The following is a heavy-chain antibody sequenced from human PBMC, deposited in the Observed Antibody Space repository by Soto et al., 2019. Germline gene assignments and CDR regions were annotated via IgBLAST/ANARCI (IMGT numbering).Heavy chain of an antibody. V-gene: IGHV3-23*01. Sequence: GESLKISCAASGFIFSNYATSWVRQAPGEGLEWVSSISGSGTTTYYADSVKGRFAASRDNSKNTLFLEMSSLRADDTAVYYYARDFSYDSSGYSSYFDYWGQGTLVTVSS. J-gene: IGHJ4*02. CDR1: GFIFSNYA. CDR3: ARDFSYDSSGYSSYFDY. CDR2: ISGSGTTT. D-gene: IGHD3-22*01.